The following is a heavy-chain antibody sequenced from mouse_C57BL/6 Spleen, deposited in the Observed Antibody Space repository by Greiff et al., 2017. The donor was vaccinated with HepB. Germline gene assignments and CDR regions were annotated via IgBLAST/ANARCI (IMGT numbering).Heavy chain of an antibody. V-gene: IGHV1-64*01. Sequence: QVQLQQPGAELVKPGASVKLSCKASGYTFTSYWMHWVKQRPGQGLEWIGMIHPNSGSTNYNEKFKSKATLTVDKSSSTAYMQLSSLTSEDSAVYYCARNGYDVAWFAYWGQGTLVTVSA. J-gene: IGHJ3*01. CDR1: GYTFTSYW. CDR2: IHPNSGST. CDR3: ARNGYDVAWFAY. D-gene: IGHD2-2*01.